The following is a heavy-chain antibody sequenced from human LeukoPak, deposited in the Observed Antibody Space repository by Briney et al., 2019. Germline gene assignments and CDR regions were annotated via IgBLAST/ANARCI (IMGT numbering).Heavy chain of an antibody. J-gene: IGHJ4*02. CDR2: ISWNSGSI. D-gene: IGHD6-19*01. CDR1: GFTFDDYA. V-gene: IGHV3-9*03. CDR3: AKDIRSGFGGWYGFDY. Sequence: PGGSLRLSCAASGFTFDDYAMHWVRQAPGKGLEWVSGISWNSGSIGYADSVKGRFTISRDNAKNSLYLQMNSLRAEDMALYYCAKDIRSGFGGWYGFDYWGQGTLVTVSS.